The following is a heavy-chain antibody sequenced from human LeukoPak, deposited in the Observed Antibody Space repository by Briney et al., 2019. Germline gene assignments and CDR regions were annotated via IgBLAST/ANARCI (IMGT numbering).Heavy chain of an antibody. J-gene: IGHJ5*02. V-gene: IGHV4-61*02. CDR3: ARGTRSSTSFHFVDWFDP. Sequence: SQTLSLTCTVSGGSISSGSYYWSWIRQPAGKGLEWIGRIYTSGSTNYNPSLKSRVTISVDTSKNQFSLKLSSVTAADTAVYYCARGTRSSTSFHFVDWFDPWGQGTLVTVSS. CDR2: IYTSGST. D-gene: IGHD2-2*01. CDR1: GGSISSGSYY.